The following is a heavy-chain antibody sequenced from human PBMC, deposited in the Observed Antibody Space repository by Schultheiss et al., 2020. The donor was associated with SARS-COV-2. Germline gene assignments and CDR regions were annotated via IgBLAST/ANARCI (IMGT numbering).Heavy chain of an antibody. J-gene: IGHJ3*02. CDR2: IGTAGDP. CDR3: ARVALELPNDAFDI. Sequence: GGSLRLSCAASGFTFSSYDMHWVRQATGKGLEWVSAIGTAGDPYYPGSVKGRFTISRENAKNSLYLQMNSLRAGDTAVYYCARVALELPNDAFDIWGQGTMVTVSS. D-gene: IGHD1-7*01. V-gene: IGHV3-13*05. CDR1: GFTFSSYD.